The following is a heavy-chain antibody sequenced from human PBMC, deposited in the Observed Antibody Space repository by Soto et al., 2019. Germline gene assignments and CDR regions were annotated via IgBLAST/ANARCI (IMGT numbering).Heavy chain of an antibody. D-gene: IGHD2-2*01. V-gene: IGHV4-59*12. CDR2: IYYDGST. CDR1: GGSISTYY. J-gene: IGHJ4*02. Sequence: SETLSLTCTFSGGSISTYYWSWIRQPPGKGLEWIGYIYYDGSTSYNPSLRSRVTISVDTSKNQFSLMLSSVTAADTAVYYCARGRGYQAPDYWGQGTLVTVSS. CDR3: ARGRGYQAPDY.